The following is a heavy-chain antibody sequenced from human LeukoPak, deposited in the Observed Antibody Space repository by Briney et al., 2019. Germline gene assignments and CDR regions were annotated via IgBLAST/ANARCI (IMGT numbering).Heavy chain of an antibody. CDR3: TRPPYYFDSSYFDY. V-gene: IGHV3-74*01. D-gene: IGHD3-22*01. CDR2: INGDGTTR. J-gene: IGHJ4*02. CDR1: GFTFSTYW. Sequence: GGSLRLSCAASGFTFSTYWMHWVRQAPGEGLVWVSRINGDGTTRTYADSVKGRFTISRDNAKNTLSLQMSDLRAEDTAVYYCTRPPYYFDSSYFDYWGQGTLVTVSS.